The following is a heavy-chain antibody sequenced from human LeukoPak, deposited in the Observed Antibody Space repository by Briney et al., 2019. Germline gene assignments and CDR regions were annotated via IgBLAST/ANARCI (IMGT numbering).Heavy chain of an antibody. CDR2: INWNGGST. CDR1: GFTFDDYG. CDR3: ARAGLGAFDI. D-gene: IGHD3-10*01. V-gene: IGHV3-20*01. J-gene: IGHJ3*02. Sequence: AGGSLRLSCAASGFTFDDYGMNWVRQAPGKGLEWVSGINWNGGSTGYADSVKGRFTISRGNAKNSLYPQMNSLRAEDTASYHCARAGLGAFDIWGQGTMVTVSS.